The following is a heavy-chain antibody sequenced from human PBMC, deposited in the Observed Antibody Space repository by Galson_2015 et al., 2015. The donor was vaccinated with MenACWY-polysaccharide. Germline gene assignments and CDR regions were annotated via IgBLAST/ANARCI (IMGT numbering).Heavy chain of an antibody. CDR2: VSYDGSNK. CDR3: ARGVGYDSSGYYSY. J-gene: IGHJ4*02. D-gene: IGHD3-22*01. CDR1: GFTFSSYA. Sequence: SLRLSCAASGFTFSSYAMHWVRQAPGKGLEWAAVVSYDGSNKYYADSVKGRFTISRDNSKNTLYLQMNSLRAEDTAVYYCARGVGYDSSGYYSYWGQGTLVTVSS. V-gene: IGHV3-30-3*01.